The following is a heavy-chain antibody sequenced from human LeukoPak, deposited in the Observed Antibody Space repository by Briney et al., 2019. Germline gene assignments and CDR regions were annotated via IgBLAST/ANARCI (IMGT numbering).Heavy chain of an antibody. CDR2: IGTASDT. V-gene: IGHV3-13*01. J-gene: IGHJ6*03. CDR3: ARGPPRGKYYYMDV. CDR1: GFTLSSFD. Sequence: GGSLRLSCAASGFTLSSFDMHWVRQPTGQGLEWVSTIGTASDTYYPGSVEGRFTLSRDNAKNSLYLQMNSLTAGNTAVYYCARGPPRGKYYYMDVWGKGTTVTVSS. D-gene: IGHD1-1*01.